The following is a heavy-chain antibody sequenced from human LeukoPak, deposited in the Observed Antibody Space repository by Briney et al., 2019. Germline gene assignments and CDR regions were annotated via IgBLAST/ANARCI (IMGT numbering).Heavy chain of an antibody. CDR3: ARSGDPGGYSDGLDY. D-gene: IGHD5-18*01. J-gene: IGHJ4*02. CDR1: GYTFTSYG. CDR2: ISAYNGNT. Sequence: ASVKVSCKASGYTFTSYGISWVRQAPGQGLEWMGWISAYNGNTNYPQKFQGRVTMTRDTSTSTVYMELSSLRSEDTAVYYCARSGDPGGYSDGLDYWGQGTLVTVSS. V-gene: IGHV1-18*01.